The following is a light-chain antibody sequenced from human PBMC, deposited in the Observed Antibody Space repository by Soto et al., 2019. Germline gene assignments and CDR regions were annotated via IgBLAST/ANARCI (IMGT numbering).Light chain of an antibody. CDR1: QDISNW. CDR3: QQYDTYPLT. Sequence: DIQMTQSPSFVSASVGDRVTITCRASQDISNWLVWYQQKPGKAPKFLIYDASTLETGVPSRFSGSASGTEFTLTISGLQPEDVASYYCQQYDTYPLTFGGGTRVELK. V-gene: IGKV1D-16*01. CDR2: DAS. J-gene: IGKJ4*01.